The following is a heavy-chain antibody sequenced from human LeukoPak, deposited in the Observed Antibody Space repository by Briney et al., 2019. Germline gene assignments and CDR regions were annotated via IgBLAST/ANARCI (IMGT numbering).Heavy chain of an antibody. V-gene: IGHV4-38-2*02. Sequence: GSLRLSCAASGFTFSDYCMSWIRQAPGKGLEWIGSISYSGSTYYSPSLKSRVTISIDTSKNQFSLKLSSVTAADTAVYYCARETIRVVVVAALDYFDYWGQGTLVTVSS. J-gene: IGHJ4*02. CDR2: ISYSGST. CDR1: GFTFSDYC. CDR3: ARETIRVVVVAALDYFDY. D-gene: IGHD2-15*01.